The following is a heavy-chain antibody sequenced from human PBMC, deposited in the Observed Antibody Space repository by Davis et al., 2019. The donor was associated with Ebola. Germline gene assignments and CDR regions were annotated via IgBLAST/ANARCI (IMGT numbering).Heavy chain of an antibody. CDR1: GFSFNNHG. Sequence: PGGSLRLSCAASGFSFNNHGMHWVRQAPGKGLEWLAVVSFDGVFKHYVDSVKGRFTISRDNSKNTLYLQMNSLRVEDTAVYYCAKGDTVTIYSNWFDSWGQGTLVTVSS. D-gene: IGHD4-17*01. CDR3: AKGDTVTIYSNWFDS. J-gene: IGHJ5*01. V-gene: IGHV3-33*03. CDR2: VSFDGVFK.